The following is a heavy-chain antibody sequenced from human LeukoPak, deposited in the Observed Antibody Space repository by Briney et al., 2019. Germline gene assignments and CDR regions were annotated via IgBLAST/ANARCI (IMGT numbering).Heavy chain of an antibody. D-gene: IGHD5-12*01. J-gene: IGHJ4*02. V-gene: IGHV3-23*01. CDR2: ISDSGGRT. CDR3: TTDGYSGYEGLYDY. CDR1: GITLSNYG. Sequence: GGSLRLSCAVSGITLSNYGMSWVRQAPGKGLEWVAGISDSGGRTNYADSVKGRFTISRDNPKNTLYLQMNSLKTEDTAVYYCTTDGYSGYEGLYDYWGQGTLVTVSS.